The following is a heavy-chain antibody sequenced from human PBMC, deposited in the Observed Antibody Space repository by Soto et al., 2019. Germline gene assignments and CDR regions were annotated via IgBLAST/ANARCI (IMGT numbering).Heavy chain of an antibody. J-gene: IGHJ5*02. V-gene: IGHV1-46*01. D-gene: IGHD2-15*01. CDR3: ARGLRYCSGGSCHKGWFDP. CDR2: INPSGGST. CDR1: GYTFTSYY. Sequence: ASVKVSCKASGYTFTSYYMHWVRQAPGQGLEWMGIINPSGGSTSYAQKFQGRVTMTRDTSTSTVYMELSSLRSEDTAVYYCARGLRYCSGGSCHKGWFDPWGQGTLVTVSS.